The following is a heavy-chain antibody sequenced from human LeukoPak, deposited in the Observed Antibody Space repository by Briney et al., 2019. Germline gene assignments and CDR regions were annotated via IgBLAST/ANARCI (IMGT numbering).Heavy chain of an antibody. Sequence: GSLRLSCVASGLTFDDYGMSWVRQAPGKGLEWVSSISASAAMTYYADSVKGRFTVSRDNSNNRLYLHMSGLTAADTAVYYCAKDRSIGTYYTFDHWGQGSLVTVSS. J-gene: IGHJ4*02. CDR1: GLTFDDYG. CDR2: ISASAAMT. V-gene: IGHV3-23*01. D-gene: IGHD1-26*01. CDR3: AKDRSIGTYYTFDH.